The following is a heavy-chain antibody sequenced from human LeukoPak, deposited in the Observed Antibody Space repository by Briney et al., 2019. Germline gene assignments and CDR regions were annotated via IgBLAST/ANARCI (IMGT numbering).Heavy chain of an antibody. Sequence: SETLSLTCAVYGGSFSGYYWSWIRQPPGKGLEWIGEINHSGSTNYSPSLKSRVTISVDTSKNQFSLKLSSVTAADTAVYYCARGRSGYSYGYGNWFDPWGQGTLVTVSS. V-gene: IGHV4-34*01. CDR1: GGSFSGYY. CDR2: INHSGST. CDR3: ARGRSGYSYGYGNWFDP. D-gene: IGHD5-18*01. J-gene: IGHJ5*02.